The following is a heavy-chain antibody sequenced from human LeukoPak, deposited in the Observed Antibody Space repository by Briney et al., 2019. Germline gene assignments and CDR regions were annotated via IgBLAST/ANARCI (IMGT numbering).Heavy chain of an antibody. CDR2: ISWNSGNI. Sequence: GRSLRLSCAASGFTFDDYAMHWVRQAPGKGLEWVSSISWNSGNIVYADSVKGRFTISRDNAKNSLYLQMNSLRAEDMALYYCAKGSEVLLWFGAYFDYWGQGTLVTVSS. V-gene: IGHV3-9*03. J-gene: IGHJ4*02. CDR3: AKGSEVLLWFGAYFDY. CDR1: GFTFDDYA. D-gene: IGHD3-10*01.